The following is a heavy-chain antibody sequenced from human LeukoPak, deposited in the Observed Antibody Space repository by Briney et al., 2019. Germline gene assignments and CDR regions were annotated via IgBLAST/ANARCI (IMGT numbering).Heavy chain of an antibody. CDR3: ARAGYYYGSGSYSWFDP. D-gene: IGHD3-10*01. J-gene: IGHJ5*02. CDR2: IYYSGST. Sequence: PSETLSLTCTVSGGSISSGGYYWSWIRQPPGKGLEWIGYIYYSGSTNYNPSLKSRVTISVDTSKNQFSLKLSSVTAADTAVYYCARAGYYYGSGSYSWFDPWGQGTLVTVSS. V-gene: IGHV4-61*08. CDR1: GGSISSGGYY.